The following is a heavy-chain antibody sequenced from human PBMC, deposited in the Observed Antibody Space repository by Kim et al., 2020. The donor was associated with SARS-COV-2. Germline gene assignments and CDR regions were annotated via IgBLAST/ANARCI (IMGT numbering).Heavy chain of an antibody. CDR2: IYHSGST. Sequence: SETLSLTCAVSGGSISSGGYSWSWIRQPPGKGLEWIGYIYHSGSTYYNPSLKSRVTISVDRSKNQFSLKLSSVTAADTAVYYCARGSRGFWSGLGYFDYWGQGTLVTVSS. J-gene: IGHJ4*02. D-gene: IGHD3-3*01. CDR3: ARGSRGFWSGLGYFDY. V-gene: IGHV4-30-2*01. CDR1: GGSISSGGYS.